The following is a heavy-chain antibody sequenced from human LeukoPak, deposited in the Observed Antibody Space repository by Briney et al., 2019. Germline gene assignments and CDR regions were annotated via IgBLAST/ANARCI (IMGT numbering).Heavy chain of an antibody. CDR1: GGSFSGYY. V-gene: IGHV4-34*01. J-gene: IGHJ4*02. Sequence: SETLSLTCAVYGGSFSGYYWSWIRQPPGKGLEWIGEINHSGSTNYNPSLKSRVTISVDTSKNQLSLKLSSVTAADTAVYYCASNGGQIVGATRKFDYWGQGTLVTVSS. CDR3: ASNGGQIVGATRKFDY. CDR2: INHSGST. D-gene: IGHD1-26*01.